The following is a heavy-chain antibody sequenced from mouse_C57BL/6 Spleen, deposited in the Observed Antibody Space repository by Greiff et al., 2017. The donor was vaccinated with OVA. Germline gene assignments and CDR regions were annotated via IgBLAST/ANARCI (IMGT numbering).Heavy chain of an antibody. Sequence: VQLKESGPELVKPGASVKMSCKASGYTFTDYNMHWVKQSPGKSLEWIGYINPNNGGTSYNQKFKGKATLTVNKSSSTAYMELRSLTSEDSAVYYCARDYSNPAWFADWGQGTLVTVSA. V-gene: IGHV1-22*01. CDR1: GYTFTDYN. D-gene: IGHD2-5*01. CDR2: INPNNGGT. CDR3: ARDYSNPAWFAD. J-gene: IGHJ3*01.